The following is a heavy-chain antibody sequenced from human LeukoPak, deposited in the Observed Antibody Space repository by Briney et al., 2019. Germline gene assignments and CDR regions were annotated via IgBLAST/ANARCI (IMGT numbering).Heavy chain of an antibody. CDR3: AFPTVTLGAFDI. CDR1: GYSFNSNW. V-gene: IGHV5-51*01. D-gene: IGHD4-11*01. CDR2: IYPGDSDT. Sequence: GESLKISCKGSGYSFNSNWIGWVRQLPGKGLEWMGIIYPGDSDTRYSPSFQGQVTISADKSISTAYLQWSSLKASDTAMYYCAFPTVTLGAFDIWGQGTMVTVSS. J-gene: IGHJ3*02.